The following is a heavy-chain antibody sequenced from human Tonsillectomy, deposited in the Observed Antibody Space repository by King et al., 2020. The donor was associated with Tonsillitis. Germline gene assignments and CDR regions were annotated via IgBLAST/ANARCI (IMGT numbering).Heavy chain of an antibody. D-gene: IGHD3-22*01. Sequence: QVQLQQWGAGLLKPSETLSLTCAVYGGSFSGYYWSWIRQPPGKGLEWIGEINHSGSTNYNPSLKSRVTISVDTSKNQFSLKLSSVTAADTAVYYCARGHPLIRGTMIVVNWFDPWGQGTLVTVSS. CDR3: ARGHPLIRGTMIVVNWFDP. CDR1: GGSFSGYY. J-gene: IGHJ5*02. V-gene: IGHV4-34*01. CDR2: INHSGST.